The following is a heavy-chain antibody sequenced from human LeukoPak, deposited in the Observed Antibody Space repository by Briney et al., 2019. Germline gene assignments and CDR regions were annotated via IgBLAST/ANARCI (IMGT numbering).Heavy chain of an antibody. D-gene: IGHD2-15*01. CDR2: INPSGGST. Sequence: ASVKVSCKASGYTFTSYYMHWVRQAPGQGLEWMGIINPSGGSTSYAQKFQGRVTMTRDTSTSTVYMELSSLRPEDTAVYYCARDGPDIVVVVAATLDYWGQGTLVTVSS. CDR1: GYTFTSYY. J-gene: IGHJ4*02. V-gene: IGHV1-46*01. CDR3: ARDGPDIVVVVAATLDY.